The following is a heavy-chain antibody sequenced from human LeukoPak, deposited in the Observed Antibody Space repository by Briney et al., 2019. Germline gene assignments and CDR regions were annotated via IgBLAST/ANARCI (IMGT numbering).Heavy chain of an antibody. Sequence: GGSLRLSCAASGFTFSSYSMNWVRQAPGKGLEWVSSISSSSSYIYSADSVKGRFTISRDNAKNSLYLQMNSLRAEDTAVYYCASYYDFWSGYYTYYFDYWGQGTLVTVSS. CDR2: ISSSSSYI. D-gene: IGHD3-3*01. V-gene: IGHV3-21*01. CDR3: ASYYDFWSGYYTYYFDY. CDR1: GFTFSSYS. J-gene: IGHJ4*02.